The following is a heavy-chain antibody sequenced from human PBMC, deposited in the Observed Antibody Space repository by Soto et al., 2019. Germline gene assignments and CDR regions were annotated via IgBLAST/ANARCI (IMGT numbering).Heavy chain of an antibody. CDR2: IYYSGST. CDR3: ARDQPVHCTNGVCSRHWFDP. J-gene: IGHJ5*02. Sequence: SETLSLTCTVSGGSVSSGSYYWSWIRQPPGKGLEWIGYIYYSGSTNYNPSLKSRVTISVDTSKNQFSLKLSSVTAADTAVYYCARDQPVHCTNGVCSRHWFDPWGQGTLVTVSS. V-gene: IGHV4-61*01. D-gene: IGHD2-8*01. CDR1: GGSVSSGSYY.